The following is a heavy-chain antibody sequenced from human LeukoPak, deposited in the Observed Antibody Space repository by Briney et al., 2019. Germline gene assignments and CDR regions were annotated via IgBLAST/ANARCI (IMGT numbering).Heavy chain of an antibody. CDR3: TRDSQGSGMYSVVY. Sequence: GGSLRLSCAASGFTFSSYWMRWVRQAPGKGLEWVASINQDGSEKYYVDSVKGRFTISRDNAKNSLFPQMNSLRAEDTAVYYCTRDSQGSGMYSVVYWGQGTLVTVSS. CDR2: INQDGSEK. V-gene: IGHV3-7*05. J-gene: IGHJ4*02. CDR1: GFTFSSYW. D-gene: IGHD3-10*01.